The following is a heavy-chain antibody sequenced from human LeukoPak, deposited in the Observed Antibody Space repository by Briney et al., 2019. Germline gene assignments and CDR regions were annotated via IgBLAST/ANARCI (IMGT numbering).Heavy chain of an antibody. D-gene: IGHD6-13*01. CDR1: GGSISSGSYY. J-gene: IGHJ4*02. CDR2: IYTSGST. V-gene: IGHV4-61*02. CDR3: ARWLYSGSTYYFDY. Sequence: SETLSLTCTVSGGSISSGSYYWSWIRQPAGKGLEWIGRIYTSGSTNYNPSLKSRVTISVDTSKNQFSLKLSSVTAADTAVYYCARWLYSGSTYYFDYWGQGALVTVSS.